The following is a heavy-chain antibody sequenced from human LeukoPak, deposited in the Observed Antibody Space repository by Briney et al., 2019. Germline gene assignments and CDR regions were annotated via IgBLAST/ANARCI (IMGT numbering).Heavy chain of an antibody. D-gene: IGHD5-24*01. CDR2: IYPGDSDT. CDR3: GVATIITEDAFDI. CDR1: GYSFTSYW. V-gene: IGHV5-51*01. Sequence: GESLKISCKGSGYSFTSYWIGWVRQMPGKGLEWMGIIYPGDSDTRYSPSFQGQVTISADKSISTAYLQWSSLKASDTAMYYCGVATIITEDAFDIWGQVTMVTVSS. J-gene: IGHJ3*02.